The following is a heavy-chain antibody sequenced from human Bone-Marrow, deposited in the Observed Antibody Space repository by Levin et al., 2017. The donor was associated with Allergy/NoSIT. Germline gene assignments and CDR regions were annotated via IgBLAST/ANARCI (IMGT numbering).Heavy chain of an antibody. CDR2: INPNSGGT. V-gene: IGHV1-2*02. CDR1: GYTFTGYY. Sequence: GASVKVSCKASGYTFTGYYMHWVRQAPGQGLEWMGWINPNSGGTNYAQKFQGRVTMTRDTSISTAYMELSRLRSDDTAVYYCARARGYCSSTSCYPYRPEFAYWGQGTLVTVSS. CDR3: ARARGYCSSTSCYPYRPEFAY. J-gene: IGHJ4*02. D-gene: IGHD2-2*01.